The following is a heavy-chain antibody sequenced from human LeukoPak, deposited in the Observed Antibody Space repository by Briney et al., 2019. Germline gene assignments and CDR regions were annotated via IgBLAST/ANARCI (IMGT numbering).Heavy chain of an antibody. D-gene: IGHD3-10*01. J-gene: IGHJ4*02. CDR1: GGSFRGYY. CDR3: ARFRITMVRGVNRGFDY. Sequence: SETLSLTCAVYGGSFRGYYWSWIRQPPGKGLEWIGEINHSGSTNYNPSLKSRVTISVDTSKNQFSLKLSSVTAADTAVYYCARFRITMVRGVNRGFDYWGQGNLVTVSS. CDR2: INHSGST. V-gene: IGHV4-34*01.